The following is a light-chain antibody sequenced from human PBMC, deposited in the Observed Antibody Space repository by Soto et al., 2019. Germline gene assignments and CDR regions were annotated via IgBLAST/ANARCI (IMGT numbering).Light chain of an antibody. CDR3: MQALQTPLT. CDR2: LGS. Sequence: DIVMTQSPLSLPVTPGEPASISCRSSQSLLHSNGYNYLDWYLQKPGQSPQVLIYLGSNRASGVPDRFSCSASGTDFTLKISRVEAEDVGVYYCMQALQTPLTFGQGTKLEIK. V-gene: IGKV2-28*01. CDR1: QSLLHSNGYNY. J-gene: IGKJ2*01.